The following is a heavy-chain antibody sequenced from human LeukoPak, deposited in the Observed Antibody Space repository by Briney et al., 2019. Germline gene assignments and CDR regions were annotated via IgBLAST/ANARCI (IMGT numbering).Heavy chain of an antibody. CDR2: IIPIFGTA. V-gene: IGHV1-69*13. CDR1: GGTFSSYA. D-gene: IGHD1-14*01. J-gene: IGHJ3*02. Sequence: GASVKVSCKASGGTFSSYAISWVRQAPGQGLEWMGGIIPIFGTANYAQKFQGRVTITADESTSTAYMELSSLRSEDTAVYYCASTGRDDAFDIWGQGTMVTVSS. CDR3: ASTGRDDAFDI.